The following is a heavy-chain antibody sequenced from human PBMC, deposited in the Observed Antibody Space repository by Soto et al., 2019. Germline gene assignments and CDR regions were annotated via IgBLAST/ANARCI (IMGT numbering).Heavy chain of an antibody. CDR3: ASSIRHFGWEFDY. V-gene: IGHV3-74*01. Sequence: GGSLRLSCAASGFTFSSYWMHWVRQAPGKGLVWVSRINSDGSSTSYADSVKGRFTISRDNAKNTLYLQMNSLRAEDTAVYYCASSIRHFGWEFDYWGQGTLVTVS. J-gene: IGHJ4*02. D-gene: IGHD3-9*01. CDR2: INSDGSST. CDR1: GFTFSSYW.